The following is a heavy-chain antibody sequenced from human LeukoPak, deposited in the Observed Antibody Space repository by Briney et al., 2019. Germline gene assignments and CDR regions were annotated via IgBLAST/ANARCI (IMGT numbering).Heavy chain of an antibody. CDR3: AKDSFSFNGIYDALDI. CDR2: IGGGPV. Sequence: GGSLRLSCTASGFTFNNYAMTWVRQAPGKGLEWVSTIGGGPVFYADSVKGRFTISRDDSKNTLFPQMNSLRAEDTAIYYCAKDSFSFNGIYDALDIWGQGTMVTVSS. D-gene: IGHD2-8*01. CDR1: GFTFNNYA. V-gene: IGHV3-23*01. J-gene: IGHJ3*02.